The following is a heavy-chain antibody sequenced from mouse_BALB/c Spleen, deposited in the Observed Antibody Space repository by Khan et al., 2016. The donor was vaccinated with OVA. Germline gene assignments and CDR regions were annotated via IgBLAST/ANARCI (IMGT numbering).Heavy chain of an antibody. CDR3: TRGGYASFAY. D-gene: IGHD2-2*01. J-gene: IGHJ3*01. CDR1: GYTFTSYV. V-gene: IGHV1S136*01. CDR2: INPYNDDT. Sequence: VQLQQSGPALVKPGASGKMSCKAAGYTFTSYVMYWVSQKPGQILAWIGYINPYNDDTKYNEKFKGKSPLTSDKPSSTAYMHRSSLTSEDCAVYYRTRGGYASFAYWGPGIRGTVSA.